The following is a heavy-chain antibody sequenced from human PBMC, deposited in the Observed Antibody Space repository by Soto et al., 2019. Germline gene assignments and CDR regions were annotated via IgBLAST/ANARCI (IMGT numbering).Heavy chain of an antibody. Sequence: QITLKESGPTLVKPTQTLTLTCTFSGFSLTTSGVSVGWIRQSPGKALEWLALIFWDDDKRYSPSLKGRLTITKDTSKNQVVLTMTNMDPVDTATYYCASGRYFDSSSAFWGQGTLVTVSS. CDR3: ASGRYFDSSSAF. CDR2: IFWDDDK. V-gene: IGHV2-5*02. D-gene: IGHD6-6*01. CDR1: GFSLTTSGVS. J-gene: IGHJ4*02.